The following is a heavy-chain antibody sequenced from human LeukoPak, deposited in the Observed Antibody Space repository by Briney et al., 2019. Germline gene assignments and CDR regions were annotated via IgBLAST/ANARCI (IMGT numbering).Heavy chain of an antibody. CDR3: ARVLRSRFCDV. Sequence: PETLSLTCAVYGGSFSGYYWSWIRQPPGKGLEWIGEINHSGSTNYNPSLKSRVTISVDTSRNQFSLKLSSVTAADTAVYYCARVLRSRFCDVWGKGTTVTVSS. V-gene: IGHV4-34*01. CDR1: GGSFSGYY. D-gene: IGHD3-3*01. J-gene: IGHJ6*04. CDR2: INHSGST.